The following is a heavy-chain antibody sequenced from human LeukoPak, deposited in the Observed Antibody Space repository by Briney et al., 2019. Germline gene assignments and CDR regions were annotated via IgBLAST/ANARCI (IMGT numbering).Heavy chain of an antibody. CDR2: INHSGST. D-gene: IGHD2-2*01. V-gene: IGHV4-34*01. Sequence: SETLSLTCAVYGGSFSAYYWSWIRQPPGKGLEWIGEINHSGSTNYNPSLKSRVTISVDTSKNQFSLKLSSVTAADTAVYYCATVGYCTSTTCPRVFDYWGQGILVTVSS. J-gene: IGHJ4*02. CDR3: ATVGYCTSTTCPRVFDY. CDR1: GGSFSAYY.